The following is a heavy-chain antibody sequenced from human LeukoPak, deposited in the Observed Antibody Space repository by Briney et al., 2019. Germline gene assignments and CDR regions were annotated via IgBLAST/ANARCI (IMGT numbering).Heavy chain of an antibody. Sequence: PGGSLRLSCAASDFSVGSNYMTWVRQAPGKGLEWVSLIYSVGTTFYADSVKGRFTISRDTSKNTLYLQMNSLRAEDTAVYYCARDLNYYLDYWGQGTLVTVSS. CDR1: DFSVGSNY. CDR3: ARDLNYYLDY. J-gene: IGHJ4*02. V-gene: IGHV3-66*01. CDR2: IYSVGTT.